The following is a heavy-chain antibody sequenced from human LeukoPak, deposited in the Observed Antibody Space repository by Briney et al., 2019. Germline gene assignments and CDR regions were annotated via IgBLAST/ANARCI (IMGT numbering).Heavy chain of an antibody. CDR1: GFTFSDYY. CDR3: AATKETNYYDSSGYYSPFDY. Sequence: GGSLRLSCAASGFTFSDYYMSWVRQAPGKGLEWVSGISWNSGSIGYADSVKGRFTISRDNAKNSLYLQMNSLRAEDTALYYCAATKETNYYDSSGYYSPFDYWGQGTLVTASS. J-gene: IGHJ4*02. D-gene: IGHD3-22*01. CDR2: ISWNSGSI. V-gene: IGHV3-9*01.